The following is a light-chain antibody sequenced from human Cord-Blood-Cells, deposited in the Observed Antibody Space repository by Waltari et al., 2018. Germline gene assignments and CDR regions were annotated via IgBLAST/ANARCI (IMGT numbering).Light chain of an antibody. Sequence: DIQMTQSPSPLSASVGDRVTITCRASQSISSYLNLYQQKPGKAPKLLIYAASSLQSGVPSRFSGSGSGTDFTLTISSLQPEDFATYYCQQSYSTPLYTFGQGTKLEIK. CDR3: QQSYSTPLYT. CDR2: AAS. V-gene: IGKV1-39*01. J-gene: IGKJ2*01. CDR1: QSISSY.